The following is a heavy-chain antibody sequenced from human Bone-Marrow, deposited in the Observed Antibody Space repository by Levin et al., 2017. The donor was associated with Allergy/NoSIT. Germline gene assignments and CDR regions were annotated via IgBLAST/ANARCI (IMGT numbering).Heavy chain of an antibody. CDR1: GGSISGSDYC. D-gene: IGHD2-2*01. J-gene: IGHJ5*02. V-gene: IGHV4-39*01. Sequence: SETLSLTCAVSGGSISGSDYCWGWIRQSPGKGLEWIGTFCSSGSTYYNPSLKSRVTISIDTSKNHFSLRLTSVTAADTAVFSCARQEIDCTGASCYAPMFDHWGQGTLVSVSS. CDR2: FCSSGST. CDR3: ARQEIDCTGASCYAPMFDH.